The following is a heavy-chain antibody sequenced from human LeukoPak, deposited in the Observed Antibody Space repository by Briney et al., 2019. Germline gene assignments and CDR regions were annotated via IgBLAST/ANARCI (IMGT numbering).Heavy chain of an antibody. Sequence: GGSLRLSCAASGFTFSIYGMHWVRQAPGKGLEWVTFIPSDGSYKYYRDSVKGRFTISRDNSKNSLYVQMNSLRPEDTGIYYCAKDPGTGASQGSFDYWGPGTLVIVSS. CDR2: IPSDGSYK. J-gene: IGHJ4*02. CDR3: AKDPGTGASQGSFDY. D-gene: IGHD3/OR15-3a*01. V-gene: IGHV3-30*02. CDR1: GFTFSIYG.